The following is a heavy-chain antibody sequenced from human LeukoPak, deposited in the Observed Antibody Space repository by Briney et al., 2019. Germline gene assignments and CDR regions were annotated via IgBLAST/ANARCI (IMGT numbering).Heavy chain of an antibody. CDR1: GYTFTSYY. V-gene: IGHV1-46*01. D-gene: IGHD5-18*01. J-gene: IGHJ2*01. CDR3: ARDPGREYDVDIAMGSPPDWYFDL. CDR2: INPSGGST. Sequence: ASVKVSCKASGYTFTSYYMHWVRQAPGQGLEWMGIINPSGGSTSYAQKFQGRVTKTRDTSTSTVYMELSSLRSEDTAVYYCARDPGREYDVDIAMGSPPDWYFDLWGRGTLVTVSS.